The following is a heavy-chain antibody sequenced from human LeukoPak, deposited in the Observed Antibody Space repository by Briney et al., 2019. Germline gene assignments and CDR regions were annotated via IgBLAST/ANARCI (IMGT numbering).Heavy chain of an antibody. V-gene: IGHV3-48*01. CDR1: GFSFRDFG. J-gene: IGHJ6*03. CDR3: ARGCSTSSYSHYYYYMDV. D-gene: IGHD6-6*01. CDR2: ISSSGSTL. Sequence: GGSLRLSCAASGFSFRDFGMNWVRQAPGKGLEWLSYISSSGSTLFYADSVKGRFTISRDNVNNSLYLQMNSLGVDDMGVYYCARGCSTSSYSHYYYYMDVWGKGTTVAVSS.